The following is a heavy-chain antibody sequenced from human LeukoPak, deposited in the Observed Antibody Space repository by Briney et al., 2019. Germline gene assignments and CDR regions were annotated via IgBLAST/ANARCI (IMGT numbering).Heavy chain of an antibody. CDR3: ARDCQPQYDSSGLDY. V-gene: IGHV3-72*01. CDR2: SRNKVNSYTT. D-gene: IGHD3-22*01. J-gene: IGHJ4*02. CDR1: GFTFSDHN. Sequence: PGGSLRLSCAASGFTFSDHNMDWVRQAPGKGLEWVGRSRNKVNSYTTEYAASVKGRFTISRDDSKNSLYVQMNSLRAEDTAVYYCARDCQPQYDSSGLDYWGQGTLVTVSS.